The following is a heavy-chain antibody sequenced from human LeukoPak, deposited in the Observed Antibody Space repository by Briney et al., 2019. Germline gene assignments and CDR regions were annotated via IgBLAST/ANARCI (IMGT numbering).Heavy chain of an antibody. V-gene: IGHV3-30*02. CDR2: IRFDGSNK. CDR1: GFTFSSYG. D-gene: IGHD2-15*01. J-gene: IGHJ5*02. CDR3: ARENGGYCSGGSCYSSGWFDP. Sequence: GGSLRLSCAASGFTFSSYGMHWVRQAPGKGLEWVAFIRFDGSNKYYADSVKGRFTISRDNFKNTLYLQVNSLRAEDTAVYYCARENGGYCSGGSCYSSGWFDPWGQGTLVTVSS.